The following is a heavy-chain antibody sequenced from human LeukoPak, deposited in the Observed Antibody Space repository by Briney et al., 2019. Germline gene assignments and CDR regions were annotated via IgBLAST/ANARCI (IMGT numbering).Heavy chain of an antibody. J-gene: IGHJ4*02. CDR1: GGSISSGGYS. CDR2: IYHSGST. Sequence: PSETLSLTCAVSGGSISSGGYSWSWIRQPPGKGLEWIGYIYHSGSTYYNPSLKSRVTISVDRSKNQFSLKLSSVTAADTAMYYCASTYCSSTSCYVGTTPLFDYWGQGTLVTVSS. CDR3: ASTYCSSTSCYVGTTPLFDY. V-gene: IGHV4-30-2*01. D-gene: IGHD2-2*01.